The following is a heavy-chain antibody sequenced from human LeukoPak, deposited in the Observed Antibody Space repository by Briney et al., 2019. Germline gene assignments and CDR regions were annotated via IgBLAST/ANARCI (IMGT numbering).Heavy chain of an antibody. CDR1: GFTFSDYY. V-gene: IGHV3-11*01. CDR2: ISSSGSTI. CDR3: VTTLPDSSGYIYQGYFDY. J-gene: IGHJ4*02. D-gene: IGHD3-22*01. Sequence: GGSLRLSCAASGFTFSDYYMSLIRQAPGKGLEWVSYISSSGSTIYYADSVKGRFTISRDNAKNSLYLQMNSLRAEDTAVYYCVTTLPDSSGYIYQGYFDYWGQGALVTVSS.